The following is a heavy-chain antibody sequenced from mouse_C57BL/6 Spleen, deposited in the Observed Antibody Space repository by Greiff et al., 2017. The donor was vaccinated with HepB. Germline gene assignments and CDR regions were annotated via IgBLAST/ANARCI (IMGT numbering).Heavy chain of an antibody. V-gene: IGHV14-4*01. CDR2: IDPENGDT. J-gene: IGHJ2*01. Sequence: VQLKQSGAELVRPGASVKLSCTASGFNIKDDYMHWVKQRPEQGLEWIGWIDPENGDTEYASKFQGKATITADTSSNTAYLQLSSLTSEDTAVYYCTTNSDYYWGQGTTLTVSS. CDR3: TTNSDYY. CDR1: GFNIKDDY.